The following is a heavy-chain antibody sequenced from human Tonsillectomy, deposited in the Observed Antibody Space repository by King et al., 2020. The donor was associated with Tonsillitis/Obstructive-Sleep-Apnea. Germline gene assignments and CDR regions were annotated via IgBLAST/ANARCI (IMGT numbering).Heavy chain of an antibody. CDR3: ARDFEIFSSTSCYGGGFDP. V-gene: IGHV3-7*04. CDR2: IKQDGSEK. Sequence: VQLVESGGGLVQPGGALRLSCAASGFTFSSYWMSWVRQAPGKGLEWVANIKQDGSEKYYVDSVKGRFTISRDNAKNSLYLQMNSLRAEDTAVYYCARDFEIFSSTSCYGGGFDPLGQGTLGTVSS. J-gene: IGHJ5*02. D-gene: IGHD2-2*01. CDR1: GFTFSSYW.